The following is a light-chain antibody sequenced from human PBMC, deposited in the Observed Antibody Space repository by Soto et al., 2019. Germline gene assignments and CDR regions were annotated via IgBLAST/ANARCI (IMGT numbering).Light chain of an antibody. V-gene: IGKV1-27*01. CDR2: AAS. Sequence: DIQMTQSPSSLSTSVGDRVTISCRASQGISNFLAWYQQKPGKVPKLLIHAASTSQSGVPSRFSGSGSGTDFTLTISSLQPEDVATYYCQNYHSAPWTFGQGTKVEVK. CDR3: QNYHSAPWT. J-gene: IGKJ1*01. CDR1: QGISNF.